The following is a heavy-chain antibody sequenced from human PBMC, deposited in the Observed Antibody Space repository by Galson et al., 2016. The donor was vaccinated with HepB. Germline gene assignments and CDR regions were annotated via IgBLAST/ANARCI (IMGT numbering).Heavy chain of an antibody. CDR2: IWYDGSNN. CDR1: GFTFNTYA. J-gene: IGHJ4*02. CDR3: SRGWETFLDY. Sequence: SLRLSCAASGFTFNTYAMHWVRQAPGKGLEWVAIIWYDGSNNYYADSVKGRFTISRDNSKNTLYLQMNSLRAEDTAMYYCSRGWETFLDYWGQGTLVTVSS. D-gene: IGHD1-26*01. V-gene: IGHV3-33*01.